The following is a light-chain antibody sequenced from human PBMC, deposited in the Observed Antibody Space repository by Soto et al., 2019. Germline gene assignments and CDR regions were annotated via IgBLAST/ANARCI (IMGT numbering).Light chain of an antibody. V-gene: IGKV3-20*01. Sequence: EIVLTQSPGPLSLSPGESATLSCRASQTVSRSYFVWYQQKPGQAPRLLIYGASARAPGIPDRFSGTGSGTESTLTISRLEPEDFAVYFCQHFDSSPTFGGGTKVEIK. CDR3: QHFDSSPT. J-gene: IGKJ4*01. CDR1: QTVSRSY. CDR2: GAS.